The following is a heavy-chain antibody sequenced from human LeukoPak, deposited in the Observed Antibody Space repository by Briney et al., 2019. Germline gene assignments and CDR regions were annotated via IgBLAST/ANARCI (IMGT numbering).Heavy chain of an antibody. CDR3: ARETSSRYFDY. V-gene: IGHV1-8*03. J-gene: IGHJ4*02. CDR1: RYTFTNYD. Sequence: ASVKVSCKTSRYTFTNYDINWVRQATGQGLEWMGWINPKSGRTGYAQKFQGRVTITRNTSIGTAYMELSSLRSEDTAVYYCARETSSRYFDYWGQGTLLTVSS. CDR2: INPKSGRT.